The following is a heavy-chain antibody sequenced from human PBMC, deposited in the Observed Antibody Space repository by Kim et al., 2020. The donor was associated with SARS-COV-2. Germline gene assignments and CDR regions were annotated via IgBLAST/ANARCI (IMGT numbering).Heavy chain of an antibody. D-gene: IGHD3-10*01. CDR2: IYYSGST. CDR3: AREGLYYGSGSYYPNWFDP. J-gene: IGHJ5*02. V-gene: IGHV4-59*13. CDR1: GGSISSYY. Sequence: SETLSLTCPVSGGSISSYYWSWIRQPPGKGLEWIGYIYYSGSTNYNPSLKRRVTISVDTSKNQFSLKLSSVTAADTAVYYCAREGLYYGSGSYYPNWFDPWGHGTLVTVSS.